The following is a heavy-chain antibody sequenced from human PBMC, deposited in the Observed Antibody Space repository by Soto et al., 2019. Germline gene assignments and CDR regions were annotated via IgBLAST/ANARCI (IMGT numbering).Heavy chain of an antibody. D-gene: IGHD2-21*02. CDR2: IKSKIAGGTT. CDR1: GFTFTTAW. J-gene: IGHJ6*02. CDR3: AKSMDIVVVTAYYYGMDV. V-gene: IGHV3-15*07. Sequence: GGSLRLSCAASGFTFTTAWINWVRQAPGKGLEWVGRIKSKIAGGTTDFAAPVKGRFAISRDNSKNTLYLQMNSLRAEDTAVYYCAKSMDIVVVTAYYYGMDVWGQGTTVTVSS.